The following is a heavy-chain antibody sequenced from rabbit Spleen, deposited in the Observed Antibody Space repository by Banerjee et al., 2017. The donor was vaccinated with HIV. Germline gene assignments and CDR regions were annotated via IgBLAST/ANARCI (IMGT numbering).Heavy chain of an antibody. J-gene: IGHJ6*01. CDR2: TAGGGSAFT. CDR3: ARDTGTSFSTYGMDL. D-gene: IGHD8-1*01. V-gene: IGHV1S40*01. CDR1: GVSFTSNYY. Sequence: QSLEESGGDLVKPGASLTLTCTASGVSFTSNYYMCWVRQAPGKGLEWIACTAGGGSAFTYYANWAKGRFTCSKASSTTVTLQMTSLTAADTATYFCARDTGTSFSTYGMDLWGPGTLVTGS.